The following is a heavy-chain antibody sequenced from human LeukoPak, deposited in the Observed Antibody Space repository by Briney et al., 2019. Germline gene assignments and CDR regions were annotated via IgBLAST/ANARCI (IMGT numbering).Heavy chain of an antibody. J-gene: IGHJ5*02. CDR1: GGSFSGYY. Sequence: SETLSLTCAVYGGSFSGYYWSWIRQPPGKGLEWIGEINHSGSTNYNPSPKSRVTISVDTSENQFSLKLSSVTAADTAVYYCARLRSCSGGSCYSPWFDPWGQGTLVTVPS. CDR2: INHSGST. V-gene: IGHV4-34*01. D-gene: IGHD2-15*01. CDR3: ARLRSCSGGSCYSPWFDP.